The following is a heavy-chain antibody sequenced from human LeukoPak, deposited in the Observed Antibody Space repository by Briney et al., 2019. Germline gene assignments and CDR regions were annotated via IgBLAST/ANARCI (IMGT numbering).Heavy chain of an antibody. CDR3: ARETGYSSGWTSDY. CDR2: IYYSGST. CDR1: GGSISSSSYY. V-gene: IGHV4-39*07. D-gene: IGHD6-19*01. J-gene: IGHJ4*02. Sequence: SGTLSLTCTVSGGSISSSSYYWGWIRQPPGKGLEWIGSIYYSGSTYYNPSLKSRVTISVDTSKNQFSLKLSSVTAADTAVYYCARETGYSSGWTSDYWGQGTLVTVSS.